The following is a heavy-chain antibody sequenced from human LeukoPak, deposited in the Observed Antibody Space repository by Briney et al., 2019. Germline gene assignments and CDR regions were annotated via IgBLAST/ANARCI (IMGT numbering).Heavy chain of an antibody. CDR2: ISGSGRTI. Sequence: GGSLRLSCAASGFTISDYYMNWIRQALGKGLEWVSYISGSGRTIYHADSVKGRFTISRDNAKNSLYLQMNSLRAEDTAVYCARHGTAAWGRFDPWGQGTLVTVSS. V-gene: IGHV3-11*01. CDR3: ARHGTAAWGRFDP. CDR1: GFTISDYY. D-gene: IGHD3-16*01. J-gene: IGHJ5*02.